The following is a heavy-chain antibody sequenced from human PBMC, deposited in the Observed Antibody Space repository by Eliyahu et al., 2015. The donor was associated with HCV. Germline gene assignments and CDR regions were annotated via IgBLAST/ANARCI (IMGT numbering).Heavy chain of an antibody. CDR3: ARDGGLEFGGVVVT. J-gene: IGHJ5*02. V-gene: IGHV4-34*01. CDR1: GESLXDYX. CDR2: VSHSGST. D-gene: IGHD3-16*02. Sequence: QVQLQQWGAGLLKPSETLSLTCAVYGESLXDYXWSWXRXPPGKGLXWIGXVSHSGSTKYNPSLESRVTISIISIDTSKNEFSLKLTSVTAADTAVYYCARDGGLEFGGVVVTWGQGTLVTVSS.